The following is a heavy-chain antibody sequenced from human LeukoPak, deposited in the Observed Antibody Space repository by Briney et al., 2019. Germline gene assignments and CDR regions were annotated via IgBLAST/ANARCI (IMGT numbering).Heavy chain of an antibody. CDR2: IYSGGST. CDR3: ARSWDARLNFDY. V-gene: IGHV3-66*02. Sequence: GGSLRLPCAASGFIVNNNYMNWVRQAPGKGLEWVSVIYSGGSTYYADSVKGRFTISRDNSKNTLYLQMNSLRAEDTAVYYCARSWDARLNFDYWGQGTLVTVSS. D-gene: IGHD1-26*01. J-gene: IGHJ4*02. CDR1: GFIVNNNY.